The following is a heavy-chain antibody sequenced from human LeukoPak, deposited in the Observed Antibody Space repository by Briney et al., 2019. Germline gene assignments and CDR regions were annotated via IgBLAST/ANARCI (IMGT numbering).Heavy chain of an antibody. D-gene: IGHD1-26*01. J-gene: IGHJ3*02. CDR2: INPSGGST. CDR1: GYTFTIYY. V-gene: IGHV1-46*01. CDR3: AKSGSQYEDAFDI. Sequence: WASVTVSCTASGYTFTIYYMHWVRQAPGQGLEWMGIINPSGGSTSYAQKFQGRVTMTRDTSTSTVYMELSSLRSEDTAVYYCAKSGSQYEDAFDIWGQGTMVTVSS.